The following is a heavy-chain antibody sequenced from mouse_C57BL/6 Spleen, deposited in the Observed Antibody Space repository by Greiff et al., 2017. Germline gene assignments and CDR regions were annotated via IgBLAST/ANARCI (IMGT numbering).Heavy chain of an antibody. CDR2: INPSSGYT. D-gene: IGHD1-1*01. Sequence: QVQLQQSGAELARPGASVKMSCKASGYTFTSYTMHWVKQRPGQGLEWIGYINPSSGYTKYNQKFKDKATLTADKSSSTAYMQLSSLTSEDSAVYYCARDGSSYDYYAMDYWGQGTSVTVSS. CDR1: GYTFTSYT. CDR3: ARDGSSYDYYAMDY. J-gene: IGHJ4*01. V-gene: IGHV1-4*01.